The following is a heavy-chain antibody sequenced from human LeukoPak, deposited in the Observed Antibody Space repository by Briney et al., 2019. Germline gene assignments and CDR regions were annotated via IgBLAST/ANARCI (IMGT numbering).Heavy chain of an antibody. J-gene: IGHJ3*02. D-gene: IGHD2-2*01. V-gene: IGHV5-51*01. CDR2: IYPGDSDT. CDR3: ARAKDIVVVPAAVIGNAFDI. Sequence: GESLKIFCTGSGYTFRYYWIGWVRQMPGKGLEWMGIIYPGDSDTRYSPSFQGQVTISADKSISTAYLQWSSLKASDTAMYYCARAKDIVVVPAAVIGNAFDIWGQGTMVTVSS. CDR1: GYTFRYYW.